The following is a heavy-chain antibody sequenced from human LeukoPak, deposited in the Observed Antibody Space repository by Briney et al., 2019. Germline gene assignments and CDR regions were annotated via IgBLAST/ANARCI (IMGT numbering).Heavy chain of an antibody. CDR2: IYPGDSDT. CDR3: ASSVTFGGGYYFDY. V-gene: IGHV5-51*01. Sequence: GGSLEISCKGSGYSFPNSWIGWVRQMPGKGLEWMGVIYPGDSDTRYSPSFQGQVTISADKSITTAYLQWSSLKASDTAMYYCASSVTFGGGYYFDYWGQGTLVTVSS. CDR1: GYSFPNSW. J-gene: IGHJ4*02. D-gene: IGHD3-16*01.